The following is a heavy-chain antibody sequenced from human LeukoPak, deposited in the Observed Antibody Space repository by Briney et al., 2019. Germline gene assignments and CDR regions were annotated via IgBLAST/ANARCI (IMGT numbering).Heavy chain of an antibody. J-gene: IGHJ4*02. CDR1: GYTFTGYY. CDR2: INPNSGGT. Sequence: ASVKVSCKASGYTFTGYYMHWVRQAPGQGLEWVGWINPNSGGTNYAQKFQGRVTMTRDTSISTAYMELSRLRSDDTAVYYCARDHAYGSGMGGYWGQGTLVTVSS. CDR3: ARDHAYGSGMGGY. V-gene: IGHV1-2*02. D-gene: IGHD3-10*01.